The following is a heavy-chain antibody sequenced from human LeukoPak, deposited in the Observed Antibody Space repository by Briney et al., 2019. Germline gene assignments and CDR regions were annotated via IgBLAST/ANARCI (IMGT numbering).Heavy chain of an antibody. D-gene: IGHD2-2*01. Sequence: GGSLRLSCVASGFTFSNYAVTLVRQAPGKGLEWVSTIAIGGVITYYADSVKGRFTISRDNSKNTLYLQMSSLRAEDTAVYYCAAAAAPLYYFHYWGQGTLVTVSS. V-gene: IGHV3-23*01. J-gene: IGHJ4*02. CDR3: AAAAAPLYYFHY. CDR2: IAIGGVIT. CDR1: GFTFSNYA.